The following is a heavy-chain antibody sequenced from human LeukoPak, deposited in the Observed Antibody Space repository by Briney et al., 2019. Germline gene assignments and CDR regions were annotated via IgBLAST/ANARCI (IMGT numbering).Heavy chain of an antibody. D-gene: IGHD7-27*01. Sequence: SETLSLTCAVYGGSFSGYYWSWIRQPPGKGLVWIGEINHSGSTNYNPSLKSRVTISVDTSKNQFSLKLSSVTAADTAVYYCARGSLGYWGQGTLVTVSS. CDR1: GGSFSGYY. CDR3: ARGSLGY. V-gene: IGHV4-34*01. J-gene: IGHJ4*02. CDR2: INHSGST.